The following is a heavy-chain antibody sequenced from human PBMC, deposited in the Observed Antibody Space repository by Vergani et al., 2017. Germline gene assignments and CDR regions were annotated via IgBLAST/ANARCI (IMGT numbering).Heavy chain of an antibody. CDR1: GFTFSSYA. CDR3: ARGDFMVRGVIFYYGMDV. D-gene: IGHD3-10*01. V-gene: IGHV3-30-3*01. Sequence: VQLLESGGGVVQPGRSLRLSCAASGFTFSSYAMHWVRQAPGKGLEWVAVISYDGSNKYYADSVKGRFTISRDNSKNTLYLQMNSLRAEDTAVYYCARGDFMVRGVIFYYGMDVWDQGTTVTVSS. J-gene: IGHJ6*02. CDR2: ISYDGSNK.